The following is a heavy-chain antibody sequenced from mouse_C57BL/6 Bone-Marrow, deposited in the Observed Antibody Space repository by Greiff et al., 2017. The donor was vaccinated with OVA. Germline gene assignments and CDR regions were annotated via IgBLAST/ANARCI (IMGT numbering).Heavy chain of an antibody. J-gene: IGHJ2*01. CDR2: IYPRSGNT. Sequence: QVQLQQSGAELARPGASVKLSCKASGYPFTSYGISWVKQRTGQGLEWIGEIYPRSGNTYYNEKFKGKATLTADKSSSTAYMELRSLTSEDSAVYFCARGRDSSGRYYFDYWGQGTTLTVSS. CDR1: GYPFTSYG. D-gene: IGHD3-2*02. CDR3: ARGRDSSGRYYFDY. V-gene: IGHV1-81*01.